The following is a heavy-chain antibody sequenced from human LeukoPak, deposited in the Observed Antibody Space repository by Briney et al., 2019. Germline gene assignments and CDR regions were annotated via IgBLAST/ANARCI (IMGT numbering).Heavy chain of an antibody. CDR1: GGSISSYY. CDR3: ARAPRLLWFGESTVEAFDI. Sequence: SETLSLTCIVSGGSISSYYWSWIRQPPGKGLEWIGYNYYSGSTNYNPSLKSRVTISVDTSKNQFSLKLSSVTAADTAVYYCARAPRLLWFGESTVEAFDIWGQGTMVTVSS. CDR2: NYYSGST. J-gene: IGHJ3*02. D-gene: IGHD3-10*01. V-gene: IGHV4-59*01.